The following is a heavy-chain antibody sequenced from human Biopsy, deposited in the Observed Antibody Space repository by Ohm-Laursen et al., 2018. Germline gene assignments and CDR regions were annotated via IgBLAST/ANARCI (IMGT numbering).Heavy chain of an antibody. CDR1: GYIFTTYW. V-gene: IGHV5-51*01. CDR3: ARRDTKSLLR. CDR2: IYPGDSDT. D-gene: IGHD5-12*01. J-gene: IGHJ4*02. Sequence: ASLKISCKGSGYIFTTYWIAWVRQMHGKGLELMGVIYPGDSDTTYSPSFQGQVTISADKSTAYLQWSSLKASDTAMYYCARRDTKSLLRWGQGTLVTVSS.